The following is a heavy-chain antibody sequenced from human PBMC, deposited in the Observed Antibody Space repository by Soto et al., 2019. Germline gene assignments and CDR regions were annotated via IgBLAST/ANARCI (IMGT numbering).Heavy chain of an antibody. J-gene: IGHJ5*02. CDR2: ISYDGSTK. CDR1: EFTFSSYA. Sequence: VGSLRLSCASSEFTFSSYAMHWVRQAPGKGLEWVAVISYDGSTKYYADSVKGRFTISRDNSKNTLYLQMNSLRGEDTAVYYCARDAIRRKSNWLDPWGQGTLAPVS. V-gene: IGHV3-30-3*01. CDR3: ARDAIRRKSNWLDP.